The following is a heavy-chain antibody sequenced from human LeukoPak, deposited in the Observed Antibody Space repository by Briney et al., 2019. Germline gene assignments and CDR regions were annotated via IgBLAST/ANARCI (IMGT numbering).Heavy chain of an antibody. J-gene: IGHJ1*01. CDR2: ISGSGGST. CDR1: GFSFNSYA. D-gene: IGHD6-6*01. Sequence: GGSLRLSCAASGFSFNSYAMSWVRQAPGKGLEWVSAISGSGGSTYYADSVKGRFTISRDNSKNTLYLQMNSLRAEDTAVYYCAKDGYSSSSGRYFQHWGQGTLVTVSS. V-gene: IGHV3-23*01. CDR3: AKDGYSSSSGRYFQH.